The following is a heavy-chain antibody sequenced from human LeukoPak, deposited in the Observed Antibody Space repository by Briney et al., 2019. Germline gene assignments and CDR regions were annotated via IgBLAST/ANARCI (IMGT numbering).Heavy chain of an antibody. Sequence: ASVKVSCKASGYTFTSYDINWVRQATGQGLEWMGWMNPNSGNTGYAQKFQGRVTITRNTSISTAYMELSSLKSEDTAVYYCAREAVAARGDWFDPWGQGTLVTVSS. CDR2: MNPNSGNT. J-gene: IGHJ5*02. V-gene: IGHV1-8*03. CDR3: AREAVAARGDWFDP. D-gene: IGHD6-6*01. CDR1: GYTFTSYD.